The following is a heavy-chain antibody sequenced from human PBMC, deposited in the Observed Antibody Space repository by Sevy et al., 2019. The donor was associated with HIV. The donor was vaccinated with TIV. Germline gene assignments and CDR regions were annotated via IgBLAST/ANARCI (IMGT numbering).Heavy chain of an antibody. CDR1: GGSISSGGYS. Sequence: SETLSLTCAVSGGSISSGGYSWSWIRQPPGKGLEWIGYIYHSGSTYYNPSLKSRVTISVDRSKNQFSLKLSSVTAAETAVYYCARVRTNGARHNWFDPWGQGTLVTVSS. CDR3: ARVRTNGARHNWFDP. CDR2: IYHSGST. J-gene: IGHJ5*02. D-gene: IGHD2-8*01. V-gene: IGHV4-30-2*01.